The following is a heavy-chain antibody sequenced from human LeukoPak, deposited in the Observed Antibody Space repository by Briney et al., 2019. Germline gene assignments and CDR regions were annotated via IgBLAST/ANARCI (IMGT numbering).Heavy chain of an antibody. CDR3: APYCSSTSCAD. V-gene: IGHV4-34*01. J-gene: IGHJ4*02. CDR2: INHSGST. Sequence: SETLSLTCAVYGGSFSGYYWSWIRQPPGKGLEWIGEINHSGSTNYNPSLKSRVTISVDTSKNQLSLKLSSVTAADTAVYYCAPYCSSTSCADWGQGTLVIVSS. D-gene: IGHD2-2*01. CDR1: GGSFSGYY.